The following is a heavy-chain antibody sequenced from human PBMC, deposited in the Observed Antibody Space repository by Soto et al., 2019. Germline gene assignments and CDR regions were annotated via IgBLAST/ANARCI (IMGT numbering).Heavy chain of an antibody. CDR1: GGSITSYY. V-gene: IGHV4-59*08. CDR3: ARHSSGNYNLFGP. CDR2: IYYSGTT. J-gene: IGHJ5*02. D-gene: IGHD1-7*01. Sequence: PSETLSLTCTVSGGSITSYYWSWIRQPPGKGLEWIGYIYYSGTTNYNPSLKSRLTISVDPSKKQLSLKLSSVTAADTAVYYCARHSSGNYNLFGPLGQGTLVTVSS.